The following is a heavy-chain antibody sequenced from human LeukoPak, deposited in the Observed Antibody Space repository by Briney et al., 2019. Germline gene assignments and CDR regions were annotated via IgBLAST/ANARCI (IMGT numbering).Heavy chain of an antibody. D-gene: IGHD1-1*01. CDR1: GGSVSSGSYY. Sequence: SETLSLTCTVSGGSVSSGSYYWSWIRQPPGKGLEWIGYICYSGSTNYNPSLKSRVTISVDTSKNQFSLKLSSVTAADTAVYYCAREDWNAAFDPWGQGTPVTVSS. J-gene: IGHJ5*02. CDR2: ICYSGST. CDR3: AREDWNAAFDP. V-gene: IGHV4-61*01.